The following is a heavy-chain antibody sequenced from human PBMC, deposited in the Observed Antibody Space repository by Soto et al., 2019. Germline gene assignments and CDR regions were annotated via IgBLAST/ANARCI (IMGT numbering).Heavy chain of an antibody. CDR2: IIPIFGTA. V-gene: IGHV1-69*12. D-gene: IGHD3-10*01. Sequence: QVQLVQSGAEVKKPGSSVKVSCKASGGTFSSYAISWVRQAPGQGLEWMGGIIPIFGTANYAQKFQGRVTITADESTSPAYMELSSLRSEDTAVYYCARRLTGSPGTSHYYYYYGMDVWGQGTTVTVSS. CDR3: ARRLTGSPGTSHYYYYYGMDV. CDR1: GGTFSSYA. J-gene: IGHJ6*02.